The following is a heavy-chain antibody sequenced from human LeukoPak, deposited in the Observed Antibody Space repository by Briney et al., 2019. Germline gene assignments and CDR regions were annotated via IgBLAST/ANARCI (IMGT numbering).Heavy chain of an antibody. CDR1: GGSISSYY. Sequence: PSETLSLTCTVSGGSISSYYWSWIRQPPGKGLEWIGYIYYSGSTNYNPSLKSRVTISVDTSKNQFSLKLSSVTAADTAVYYCARGGQLPYFDYWGQGTLVTVSS. J-gene: IGHJ4*02. D-gene: IGHD1-1*01. CDR3: ARGGQLPYFDY. V-gene: IGHV4-59*12. CDR2: IYYSGST.